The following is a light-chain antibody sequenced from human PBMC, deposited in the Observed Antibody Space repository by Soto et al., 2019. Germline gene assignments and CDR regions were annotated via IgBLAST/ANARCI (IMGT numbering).Light chain of an antibody. V-gene: IGKV1-39*01. J-gene: IGKJ1*01. Sequence: DIQMSLSPCSMSASVCGRVTITCRASQSISSYLNWYQQKPGQAPKLLIYAASSLPSGVPSRFSGSGSGTDFTLTISSLQPEDFATYYCQQSYSTPWTFGQGTKVDIK. CDR2: AAS. CDR1: QSISSY. CDR3: QQSYSTPWT.